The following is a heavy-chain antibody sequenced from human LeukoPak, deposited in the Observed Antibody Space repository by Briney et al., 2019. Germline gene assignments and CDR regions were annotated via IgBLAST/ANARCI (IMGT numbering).Heavy chain of an antibody. J-gene: IGHJ6*02. CDR3: ATHQNGDYYYYYGMDV. Sequence: ASVKVSCKASGVTFSSYAISWVRQAPGQGLEWMGRIIPILGIANYAQKFQGRVTITADKSTSTAYMELSSLRSEDTAVYYCATHQNGDYYYYYGMDVWGQGTTVTVSS. V-gene: IGHV1-69*04. D-gene: IGHD4-17*01. CDR2: IIPILGIA. CDR1: GVTFSSYA.